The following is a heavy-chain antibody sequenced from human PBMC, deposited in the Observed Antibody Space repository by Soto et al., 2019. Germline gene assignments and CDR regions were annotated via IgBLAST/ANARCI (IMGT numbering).Heavy chain of an antibody. CDR2: IYPGDSDT. V-gene: IGHV5-51*01. CDR3: ARHHENAADQLCSRYV. D-gene: IGHD2-2*01. Sequence: PGKGLEWMGIIYPGDSDTRYIPSFQGQVTISADKSISTAYMQWSSLKASDTAMYYCARHHENAADQLCSRYVWCNGTTLPVSS. J-gene: IGHJ6*04.